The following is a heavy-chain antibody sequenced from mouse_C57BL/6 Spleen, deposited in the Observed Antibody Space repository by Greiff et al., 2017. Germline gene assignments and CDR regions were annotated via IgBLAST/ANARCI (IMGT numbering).Heavy chain of an antibody. Sequence: VQLVESGAELVKPGASVKISCKASGYAFSSYWMNWVKQRPGTGLEWIGQIYPGDGDTNYNGKFKGKATLTADKSSSTAYMQLSSLTSEDSAVYFCARHDGYYAAYWGQGTLVTVSA. D-gene: IGHD2-3*01. CDR2: IYPGDGDT. CDR1: GYAFSSYW. J-gene: IGHJ3*01. V-gene: IGHV1-80*01. CDR3: ARHDGYYAAY.